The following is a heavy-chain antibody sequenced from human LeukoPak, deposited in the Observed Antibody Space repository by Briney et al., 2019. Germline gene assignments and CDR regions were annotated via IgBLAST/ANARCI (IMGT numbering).Heavy chain of an antibody. Sequence: PETLSLTCTVSGGSISSSSYYWGWIRQPPGKGLEWIGSIYYSGSTYYNPSLKSRVTISVDTSKNQFSLKLSSVTAADTAVYYCAYYSGHDSDAFDIWGQGTMVTVSS. CDR1: GGSISSSSYY. D-gene: IGHD5-12*01. CDR2: IYYSGST. V-gene: IGHV4-39*07. J-gene: IGHJ3*02. CDR3: AYYSGHDSDAFDI.